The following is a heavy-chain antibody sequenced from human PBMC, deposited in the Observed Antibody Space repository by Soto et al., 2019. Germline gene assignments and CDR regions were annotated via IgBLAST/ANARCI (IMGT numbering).Heavy chain of an antibody. Sequence: GGPLRLSCAASGFTFSDYYMSWIRQAPGKGLEWVSYISSSSSYTNYADSVKGRFTISRDNAKNSLYLQMNSLRAEDTAVYYCAKHSSSWYWDYYYGMDVWGQGTTVTVSS. CDR3: AKHSSSWYWDYYYGMDV. D-gene: IGHD6-13*01. CDR2: ISSSSSYT. V-gene: IGHV3-11*06. J-gene: IGHJ6*02. CDR1: GFTFSDYY.